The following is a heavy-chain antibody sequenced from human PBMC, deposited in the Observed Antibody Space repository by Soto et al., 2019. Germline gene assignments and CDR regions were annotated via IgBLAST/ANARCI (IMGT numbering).Heavy chain of an antibody. J-gene: IGHJ4*02. V-gene: IGHV1-18*01. CDR3: GTASKNVYVWGSYRSPFDY. CDR2: ISAYNGNT. Sequence: ASVKVSCKASGYTFTSYGISLVRQNTGQGLEWMGWISAYNGNTNYAQKLQGRVTMTEDTSTDTAYMELSSLRSEDTAVYYCGTASKNVYVWGSYRSPFDYWGQGTLVTVSS. D-gene: IGHD3-16*02. CDR1: GYTFTSYG.